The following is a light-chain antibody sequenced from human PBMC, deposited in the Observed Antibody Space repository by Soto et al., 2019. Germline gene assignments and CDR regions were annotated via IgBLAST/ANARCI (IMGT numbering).Light chain of an antibody. CDR1: RSVSRY. J-gene: IGKJ3*01. Sequence: EIELTQSPATLSLSPGERATISCRASRSVSRYLAWYQQKPGQAPRLLVSDASNRDTGIPARFSGSGSGTDFTLTISSLEPEDFAVYYCHQRSNWPFTFGQGTKVEIK. CDR3: HQRSNWPFT. CDR2: DAS. V-gene: IGKV3-11*01.